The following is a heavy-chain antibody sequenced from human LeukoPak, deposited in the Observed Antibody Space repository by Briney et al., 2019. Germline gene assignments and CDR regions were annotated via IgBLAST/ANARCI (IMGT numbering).Heavy chain of an antibody. Sequence: GGSLRLSCAASGFTFSSYAMSWVRQAPGKGLEWVSAISGSGGTTYYADSVKGRFTISRDNSKNTLYLQMNSLRAEDTAVYYCARWSYRSYYFDYWGQGTLVTVSS. J-gene: IGHJ4*02. CDR1: GFTFSSYA. D-gene: IGHD3-16*02. CDR2: ISGSGGTT. CDR3: ARWSYRSYYFDY. V-gene: IGHV3-23*01.